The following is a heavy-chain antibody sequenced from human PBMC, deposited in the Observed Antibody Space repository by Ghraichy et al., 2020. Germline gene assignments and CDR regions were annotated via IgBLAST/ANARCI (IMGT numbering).Heavy chain of an antibody. CDR3: AKFPGTTWYNYFEF. CDR2: ISGSGSDI. V-gene: IGHV3-23*01. D-gene: IGHD6-13*01. CDR1: GFSFSNYA. Sequence: SCAASGFSFSNYAMSWVRQAPGKGLEWVSGISGSGSDIYYADSVRGRFTISRDNSRKTLYLHMNSLRAEDTAVYSCAKFPGTTWYNYFEFWGQGTLVTVSS. J-gene: IGHJ4*02.